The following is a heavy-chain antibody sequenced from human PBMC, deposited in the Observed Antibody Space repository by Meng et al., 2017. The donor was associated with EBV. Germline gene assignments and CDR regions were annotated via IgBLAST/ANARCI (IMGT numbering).Heavy chain of an antibody. CDR2: IIPAGGNT. J-gene: IGHJ4*02. Sequence: QGQLLQSGAEVKKPGASVKVACKASGYTFTSYYLHWVRQAPVQGLEWMGIIIPAGGNTNYAQKFRGRFTMTRDTSTSTVYMDLSILTSEDTAVYYCVRELVGGTFDYWGQGTLVTVSS. D-gene: IGHD1/OR15-1a*01. CDR3: VRELVGGTFDY. CDR1: GYTFTSYY. V-gene: IGHV1-46*01.